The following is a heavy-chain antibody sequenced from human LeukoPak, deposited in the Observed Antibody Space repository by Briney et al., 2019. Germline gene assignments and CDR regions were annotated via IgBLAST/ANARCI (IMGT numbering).Heavy chain of an antibody. V-gene: IGHV3-33*01. CDR3: ARDVEVAGTLIDY. CDR2: IWYDGSNK. Sequence: PGGSLRLSCVASGFTFSSYGMHWGRQAPGKGLEWVAVIWYDGSNKYYADSVKGRFTISRDNSKNTLYLQMNSLRAEDTAVYYCARDVEVAGTLIDYWGQGTLVTVSS. J-gene: IGHJ4*02. CDR1: GFTFSSYG. D-gene: IGHD6-19*01.